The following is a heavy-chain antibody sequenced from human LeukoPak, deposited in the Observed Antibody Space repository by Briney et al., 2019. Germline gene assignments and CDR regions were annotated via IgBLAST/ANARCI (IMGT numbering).Heavy chain of an antibody. Sequence: SETLSLTCTVPGGSISSYYWSWIRQPPGKGLEWIGYIYYIGSTNYNPSLKSRVTISVDTSKNQFSLKLSSVTAADTAVYYCARSGDYGDYVEWFDPWGQRTLVTASS. CDR3: ARSGDYGDYVEWFDP. D-gene: IGHD4-17*01. CDR2: IYYIGST. J-gene: IGHJ5*02. V-gene: IGHV4-59*01. CDR1: GGSISSYY.